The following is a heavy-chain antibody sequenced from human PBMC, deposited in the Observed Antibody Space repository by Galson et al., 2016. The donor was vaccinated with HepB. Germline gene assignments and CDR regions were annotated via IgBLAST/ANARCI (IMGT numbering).Heavy chain of an antibody. V-gene: IGHV3-48*04. J-gene: IGHJ5*02. CDR2: ISSASSIK. Sequence: SLRVSCADSGFTFNTYGMNWVRQAPGKGLEWVSYISSASSIKYYADSVEGRFTISRDNARHSLYLEMNSLRGEDTAMYYCARDYVPRAWGQGVLVTVSS. CDR1: GFTFNTYG. CDR3: ARDYVPRA. D-gene: IGHD3-16*01.